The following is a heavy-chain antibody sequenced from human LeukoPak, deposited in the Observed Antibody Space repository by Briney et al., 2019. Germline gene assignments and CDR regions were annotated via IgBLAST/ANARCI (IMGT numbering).Heavy chain of an antibody. V-gene: IGHV4-61*01. Sequence: PETLSLTCTVPVGSVTSGSYYWSWIRQPPRKGLEWIGIIYYSGSTNYNPSLKSRVNISLDTSKNQFSLKVSSVTAADTAVYYCARVHSFNWFDPWGQGTLVIVSS. J-gene: IGHJ5*02. CDR1: VGSVTSGSYY. CDR2: IYYSGST. D-gene: IGHD2-15*01. CDR3: ARVHSFNWFDP.